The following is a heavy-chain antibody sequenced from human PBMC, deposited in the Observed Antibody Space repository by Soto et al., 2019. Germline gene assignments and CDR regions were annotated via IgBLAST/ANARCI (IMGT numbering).Heavy chain of an antibody. CDR3: AKNQGVELVPLATVDWFDP. D-gene: IGHD1-26*01. Sequence: GESLKISCAASGFIFENFGMSWVRQAPGKGLEWISSISGSGFKKYYADSVKGRFTTSRDNSKSTVYLELNNLSAEDTAVYHCAKNQGVELVPLATVDWFDPWGQGSVVTVS. CDR1: GFIFENFG. V-gene: IGHV3-23*01. CDR2: ISGSGFKK. J-gene: IGHJ5*02.